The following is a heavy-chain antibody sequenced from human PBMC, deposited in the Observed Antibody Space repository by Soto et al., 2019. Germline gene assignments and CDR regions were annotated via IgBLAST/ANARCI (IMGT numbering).Heavy chain of an antibody. Sequence: PGGPLRHSCAAPGFTFSSDSMNWDRQAPGKGMEWDSYISSSSSTIYYADSVKGRFTISRDNAKNSLYPQMNSLRDEDTAVYYCARDPRSYFDLWSGYYPPHYYGMDVWGQGTTVTVSS. J-gene: IGHJ6*02. CDR3: ARDPRSYFDLWSGYYPPHYYGMDV. CDR1: GFTFSSDS. D-gene: IGHD3-3*01. V-gene: IGHV3-48*02. CDR2: ISSSSSTI.